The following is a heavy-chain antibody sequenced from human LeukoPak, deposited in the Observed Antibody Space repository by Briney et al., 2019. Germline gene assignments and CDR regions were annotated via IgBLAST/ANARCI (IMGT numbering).Heavy chain of an antibody. Sequence: SETLSLTCTVSGGSINSYYWSWIRQPPGKGLEWIGYIYYSGSTNYNPSLKSRVTISVDTSKNQFSLKLSSVTAADTAVYYCARDGSGYDYGFDYWGQGTLVTASS. V-gene: IGHV4-59*01. CDR3: ARDGSGYDYGFDY. CDR2: IYYSGST. D-gene: IGHD5-12*01. CDR1: GGSINSYY. J-gene: IGHJ4*02.